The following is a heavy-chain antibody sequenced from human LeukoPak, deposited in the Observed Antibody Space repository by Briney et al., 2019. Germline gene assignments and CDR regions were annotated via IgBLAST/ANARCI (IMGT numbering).Heavy chain of an antibody. CDR1: GLTFSSYW. Sequence: PGGSLRLSCAASGLTFSSYWMSWVRQAPGKGLEWVANIKQDGSEKYYVDSVKGRFTISRDNAKNSLYLQMNSLRAEDTAVYYCARGSSGWYAGEADYWGQGTLVTVSS. D-gene: IGHD6-19*01. V-gene: IGHV3-7*01. J-gene: IGHJ4*02. CDR2: IKQDGSEK. CDR3: ARGSSGWYAGEADY.